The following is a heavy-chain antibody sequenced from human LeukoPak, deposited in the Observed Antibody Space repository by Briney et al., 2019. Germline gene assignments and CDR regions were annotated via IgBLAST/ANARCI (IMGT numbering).Heavy chain of an antibody. J-gene: IGHJ4*02. CDR1: GYTFTSYD. CDR3: ARGHIFLPWNEGLDY. D-gene: IGHD3-3*02. CDR2: MNPNSGNT. Sequence: ASVKVSCKASGYTFTSYDINWVRQATGQGLEWMGWMNPNSGNTGYAQKFQGRVTMTRNTSISTAYMELSGLTPEDTAVYFCARGHIFLPWNEGLDYWGQGSLVTVSS. V-gene: IGHV1-8*01.